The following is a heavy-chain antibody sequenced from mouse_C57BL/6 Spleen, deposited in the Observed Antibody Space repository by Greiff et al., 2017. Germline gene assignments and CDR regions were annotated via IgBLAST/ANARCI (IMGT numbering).Heavy chain of an antibody. CDR2: ISDGGSYT. CDR3: AREEVYGSSPFDY. V-gene: IGHV5-4*01. J-gene: IGHJ2*01. Sequence: EVKVVESGGGLVKPGGSLKLSCAASGFTFSSYAMSWVRQTPEKRLEWVATISDGGSYTYYPDNVKGRFTISRDNAKNNLYLQMSHLKSEDTAMYYCAREEVYGSSPFDYWGQGTTLTVSS. D-gene: IGHD1-1*01. CDR1: GFTFSSYA.